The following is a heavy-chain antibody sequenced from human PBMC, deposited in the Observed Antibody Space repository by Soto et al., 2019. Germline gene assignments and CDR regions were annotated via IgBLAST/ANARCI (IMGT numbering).Heavy chain of an antibody. CDR2: ISHDGNIQ. J-gene: IGHJ6*02. Sequence: QVQLVESGGGVVQPGRSLRLSCAASGFTFSSYAMHWVRQAPGKGLEWVSVISHDGNIQYFAASVKGRFTISRDSSKNTLYLQMNSLRPEDTAVYYCARETRPMDVWGQGTTVTASS. D-gene: IGHD1-7*01. V-gene: IGHV3-30-3*01. CDR3: ARETRPMDV. CDR1: GFTFSSYA.